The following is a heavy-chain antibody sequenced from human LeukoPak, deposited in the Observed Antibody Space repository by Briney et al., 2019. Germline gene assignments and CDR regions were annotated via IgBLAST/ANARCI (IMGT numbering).Heavy chain of an antibody. V-gene: IGHV3-53*01. CDR3: AKGDFYGSGRDYYYYMDV. D-gene: IGHD3-10*01. CDR2: IYSDGRA. Sequence: GGSLRLSCAASGFTVSSNYMSWVRQAAGKGLEWVSEIYSDGRAYYAASVKGRFTISRDNSKNTLYLQMNSLRAEDTAVYNCAKGDFYGSGRDYYYYMDVWGKGTTVTISS. J-gene: IGHJ6*03. CDR1: GFTVSSNY.